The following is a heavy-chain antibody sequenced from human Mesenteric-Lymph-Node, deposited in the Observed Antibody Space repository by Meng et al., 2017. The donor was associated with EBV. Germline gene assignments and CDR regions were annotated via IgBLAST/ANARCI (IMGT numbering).Heavy chain of an antibody. V-gene: IGHV4-34*08. CDR1: GATFSDYY. CDR3: APVGSFASSIDP. J-gene: IGHJ5*02. D-gene: IGHD3-16*01. CDR2: VNHAGTT. Sequence: HVQPLQWGGGLLQLSGTPSLYCVVYGATFSDYYGTWIRHPPGKGLEWIGEVNHAGTTIYNPFLESRVTTSVDTSKNQVSLTLTSVTAEDTAVYFCAPVGSFASSIDPWGQGTLVTVSS.